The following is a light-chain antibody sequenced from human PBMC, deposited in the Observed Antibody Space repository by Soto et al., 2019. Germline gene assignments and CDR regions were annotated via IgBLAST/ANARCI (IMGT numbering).Light chain of an antibody. CDR1: QGVSTPS. CDR2: STS. J-gene: IGKJ1*01. Sequence: ENFLTSPPAPRPLSQGERATLSARPSQGVSTPSLAWYKQKPGQAPRLLIHSTSTRASGIPDRFSGSGSGTDFTLTISRLEPEDFAVYYCQQYGSSLWTFGQGPKVEIK. V-gene: IGKV3-20*01. CDR3: QQYGSSLWT.